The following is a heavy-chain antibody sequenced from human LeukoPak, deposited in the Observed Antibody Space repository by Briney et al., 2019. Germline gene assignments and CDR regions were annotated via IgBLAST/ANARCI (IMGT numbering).Heavy chain of an antibody. CDR1: GGSISSYY. J-gene: IGHJ4*02. CDR3: ASAGNPHYFDF. V-gene: IGHV4-59*01. Sequence: SETLSLTSTVSGGSISSYYCSWIRQPPEKGLEWIGYIYYTGITNYNPSLKSRVAISIDTSKNQFSLTLNSVTAADAAVYYCASAGNPHYFDFWGQGPLVTV. CDR2: IYYTGIT.